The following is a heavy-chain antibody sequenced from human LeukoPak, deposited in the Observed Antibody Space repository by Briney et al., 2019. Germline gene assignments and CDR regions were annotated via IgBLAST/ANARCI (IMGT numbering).Heavy chain of an antibody. V-gene: IGHV3-23*01. CDR2: ISGTGGNT. CDR3: AKSTCSSTDCYGGYFDY. CDR1: GFTFSTYA. Sequence: GGSLRLSCAASGFTFSTYAMSWVRQAPGKGLEWVSAISGTGGNTYYADSVKGRFTISRDNSKNTLYLQMNSLRAEDTAVYYCAKSTCSSTDCYGGYFDYWGQGTLVTVSS. J-gene: IGHJ4*02. D-gene: IGHD2-2*01.